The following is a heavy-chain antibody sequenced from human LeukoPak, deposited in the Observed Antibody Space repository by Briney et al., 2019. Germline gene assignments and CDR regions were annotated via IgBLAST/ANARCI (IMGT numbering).Heavy chain of an antibody. D-gene: IGHD5-24*01. J-gene: IGHJ5*02. Sequence: PSETLSLTCTVSGGSISSISYYWGWIRRPPGKGLEWIGSMYHNGSTYYNPSLKSRVTISVDTSKNQFSLKLTSVTAADTAVYYCARHPSGRMWLQQGGWFDPWGQGTLVTVSS. V-gene: IGHV4-39*01. CDR1: GGSISSISYY. CDR2: MYHNGST. CDR3: ARHPSGRMWLQQGGWFDP.